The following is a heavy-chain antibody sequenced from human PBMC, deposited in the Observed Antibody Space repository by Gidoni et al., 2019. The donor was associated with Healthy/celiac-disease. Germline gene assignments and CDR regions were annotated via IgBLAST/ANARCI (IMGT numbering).Heavy chain of an antibody. V-gene: IGHV4-39*02. J-gene: IGHJ3*02. CDR1: GGSISSSSYY. Sequence: QLQLQESGPGLVKPSETLSLTCPVSGGSISSSSYYWGWIRQPPGKGLEWIGSIYYSGSTYYNPSLKSRVTISVDTSKNQFSLKLSSVTAADTAVYYCAREGAAAGINAFDIWGQGTMSPSLQ. CDR3: AREGAAAGINAFDI. CDR2: IYYSGST. D-gene: IGHD6-13*01.